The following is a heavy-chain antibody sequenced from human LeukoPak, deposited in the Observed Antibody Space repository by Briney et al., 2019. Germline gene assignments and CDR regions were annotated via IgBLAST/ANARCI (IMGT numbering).Heavy chain of an antibody. Sequence: PGGSLRLSCAASGFTFSGSAIHWVRQAPGKGLDWVSYISSGSRTIFYAESVKGRFTISRDNAKNLLYLEMNSLRAEDTAVYYCVRESIRGTRDFDYWGQGTLVTVSS. CDR2: ISSGSRTI. V-gene: IGHV3-48*04. J-gene: IGHJ4*02. D-gene: IGHD2-21*01. CDR3: VRESIRGTRDFDY. CDR1: GFTFSGSA.